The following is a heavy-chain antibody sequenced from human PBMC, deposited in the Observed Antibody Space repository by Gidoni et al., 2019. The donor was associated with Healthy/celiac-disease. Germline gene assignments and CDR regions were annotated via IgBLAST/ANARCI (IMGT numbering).Heavy chain of an antibody. CDR2: TIPILGIA. J-gene: IGHJ4*02. Sequence: QVQLVQSGAEVKKPGSSVKVSCKASGGTFSSYAISWVRQAPGQGLEWMGRTIPILGIANYAQKFQGRVTITADKSTSTAYMELSSLRSEDTAVYYCARNELAVAGHYFDYWGQGTLVTVSS. CDR3: ARNELAVAGHYFDY. V-gene: IGHV1-69*04. CDR1: GGTFSSYA. D-gene: IGHD6-19*01.